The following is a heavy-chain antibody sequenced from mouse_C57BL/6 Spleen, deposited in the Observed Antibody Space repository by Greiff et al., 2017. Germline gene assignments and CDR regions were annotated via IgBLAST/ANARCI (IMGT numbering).Heavy chain of an antibody. Sequence: EVKVVESGEGLVKPGGSLKLSCAASGFTFSSYAMSWVRQTPEKRLEWVAYISSGGDYIYYADTVKGRFTISRDNARNTLYLQMSSLKSEDTAMYYCTRYYDYDDYYAMDYWGQGTSVTVSS. D-gene: IGHD2-4*01. V-gene: IGHV5-9-1*02. CDR2: ISSGGDYI. J-gene: IGHJ4*01. CDR1: GFTFSSYA. CDR3: TRYYDYDDYYAMDY.